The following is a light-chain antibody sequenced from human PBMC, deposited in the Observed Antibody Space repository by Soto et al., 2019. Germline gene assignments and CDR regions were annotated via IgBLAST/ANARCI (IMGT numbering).Light chain of an antibody. CDR3: QSYDSTLSARYV. J-gene: IGLJ1*01. V-gene: IGLV2-14*03. CDR1: SSDIGAYDY. Sequence: QSVLTQPASLSGSPGQSITISCTGTSSDIGAYDYVSWFQQHPGKAPKLLIFGNINRPSGVPDRFTGSKSGTSASLAITGLQAEDEGDYYCQSYDSTLSARYVFGTGTKVTVL. CDR2: GNI.